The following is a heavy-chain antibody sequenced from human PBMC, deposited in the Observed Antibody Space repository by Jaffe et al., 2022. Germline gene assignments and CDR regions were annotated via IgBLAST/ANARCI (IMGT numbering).Heavy chain of an antibody. CDR3: ASWYSSGWHGAFDY. D-gene: IGHD6-19*01. Sequence: QLQLQESGPGLVKPSETLSLTCTVSGGSISSSSYYWGWIRQPPGKGLEWIGSIYYSGSTYYNPSLKSRVTISVDTSKNQFSLKLSSVTAADTAVYYCASWYSSGWHGAFDYWGQGTLVTVSS. CDR2: IYYSGST. CDR1: GGSISSSSYY. V-gene: IGHV4-39*01. J-gene: IGHJ4*02.